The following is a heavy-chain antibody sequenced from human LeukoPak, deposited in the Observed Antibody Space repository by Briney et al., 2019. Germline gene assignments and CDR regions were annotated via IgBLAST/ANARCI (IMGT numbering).Heavy chain of an antibody. J-gene: IGHJ6*03. CDR2: ISATGDGT. CDR1: GLRFSTYT. D-gene: IGHD3-10*01. V-gene: IGHV3-23*01. CDR3: AKDRLWFGQLLPSMDV. Sequence: PGGSLRLFCVVAGLRFSTYTMNWVRQAPGKGLEWVSSISATGDGTYYADSVQGRFTMSIDNSKNTVYLQMNSLRSEDTALYYCAKDRLWFGQLLPSMDVWGKGTTVTVSS.